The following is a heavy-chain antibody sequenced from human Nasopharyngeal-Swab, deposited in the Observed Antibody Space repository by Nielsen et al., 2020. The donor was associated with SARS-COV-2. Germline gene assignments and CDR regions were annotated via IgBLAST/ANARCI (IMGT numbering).Heavy chain of an antibody. V-gene: IGHV3-21*01. CDR1: GFTFSSYS. CDR3: ASLVFPVASAGRWFDL. D-gene: IGHD2-2*01. Sequence: GGSLRLSCAASGFTFSSYSMNWVRQAPGKGLEWVSSISSSSSYIYYADSVKGRFTIPRDNAKSSLYLQMNSLRADDTAVYYCASLVFPVASAGRWFDLWGQGTLVTVSS. CDR2: ISSSSSYI. J-gene: IGHJ5*02.